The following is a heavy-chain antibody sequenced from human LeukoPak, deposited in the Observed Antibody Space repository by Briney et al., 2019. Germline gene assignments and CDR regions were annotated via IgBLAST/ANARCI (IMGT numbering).Heavy chain of an antibody. D-gene: IGHD3-10*01. V-gene: IGHV3-30*18. CDR1: GFTFSSYW. J-gene: IGHJ4*02. CDR2: ISYDGSIK. Sequence: GGSLRLSCVASGFTFSSYWMSWVRQAPGKGLEWVAVISYDGSIKKYADHVKGRFNISRDNSKNTLYLEMSSLRAEDTAVYYCAKELGGYYYGRGYFDYWGQGTLVTVSS. CDR3: AKELGGYYYGRGYFDY.